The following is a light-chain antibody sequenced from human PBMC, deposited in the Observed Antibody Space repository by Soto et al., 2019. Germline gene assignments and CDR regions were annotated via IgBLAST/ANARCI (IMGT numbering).Light chain of an antibody. V-gene: IGKV3-15*01. CDR2: GAF. Sequence: EVVMTQSPATLSVSPEESATLSCRVSQTVSSNVAWYQQRPGQAPRLLIDGAFTRATGVPARFSGSRSGTEFTLTISSPQSEDFALYYCQQHNNWPYTFGQGTKLEIK. CDR3: QQHNNWPYT. CDR1: QTVSSN. J-gene: IGKJ2*01.